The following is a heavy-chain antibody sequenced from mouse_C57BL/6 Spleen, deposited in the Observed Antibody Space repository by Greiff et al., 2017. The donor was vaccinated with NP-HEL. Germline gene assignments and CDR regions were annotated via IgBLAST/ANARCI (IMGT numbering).Heavy chain of an antibody. J-gene: IGHJ2*01. D-gene: IGHD1-1*01. CDR2: IDPSDSYT. CDR3: ARFEAFITTVVAPND. Sequence: QVHVKQPGAELVKPGASVKLSCKASGYTFTSYWMQWVKQRPGQGLEWIGEIDPSDSYTNYNQKFKGKATLTVDTSSSTAYMQLSSLTSEDSAVYYCARFEAFITTVVAPNDWGQGTTLTVSS. CDR1: GYTFTSYW. V-gene: IGHV1-50*01.